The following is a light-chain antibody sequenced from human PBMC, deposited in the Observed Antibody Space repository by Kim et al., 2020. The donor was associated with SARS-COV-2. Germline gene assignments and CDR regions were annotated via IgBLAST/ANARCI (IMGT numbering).Light chain of an antibody. J-gene: IGLJ3*02. CDR3: QTWGPGIRV. CDR2: GNSDGSH. V-gene: IGLV4-69*01. Sequence: SVNLAWTLSKGHDRCAFAWHQQQPGEGPGDLMKGNSDGSHSKGDGIPDRFSGSSSGAERYLTISSLQSDDEADYYCQTWGPGIRVFGGGTKVTVL. CDR1: KGHDRCA.